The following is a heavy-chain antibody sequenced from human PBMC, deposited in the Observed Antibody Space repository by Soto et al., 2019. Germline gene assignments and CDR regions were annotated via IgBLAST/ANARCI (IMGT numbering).Heavy chain of an antibody. Sequence: SVKVSCKASGGTFSSYAISWVRQAPGQGLEWMGGIIPIFGTANYAQKFQGRVTITADESTSTAYMELSSLRSEDTAVYYCASSIVGATSAWFDPWGQGXLVTVYS. CDR3: ASSIVGATSAWFDP. D-gene: IGHD1-26*01. V-gene: IGHV1-69*13. CDR2: IIPIFGTA. CDR1: GGTFSSYA. J-gene: IGHJ5*02.